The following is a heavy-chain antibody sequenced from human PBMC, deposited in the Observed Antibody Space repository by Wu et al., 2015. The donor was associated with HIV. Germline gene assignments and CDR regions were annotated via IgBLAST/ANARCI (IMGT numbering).Heavy chain of an antibody. V-gene: IGHV1-2*02. Sequence: QVQLVQSGAEVKKPGASVKVSCKASGYTFTGYYMHWVRQAPGQGLEWMGWINPNSGGTNYAQKFQGRVTMTRDTSVSTAYMELNNLRSDDTAVYYCARLQSLHGLYSNADYWGQGTLVTASS. CDR2: INPNSGGT. CDR1: GYTFTGYY. CDR3: ARLQSLHGLYSNADY. J-gene: IGHJ4*02. D-gene: IGHD2-15*01.